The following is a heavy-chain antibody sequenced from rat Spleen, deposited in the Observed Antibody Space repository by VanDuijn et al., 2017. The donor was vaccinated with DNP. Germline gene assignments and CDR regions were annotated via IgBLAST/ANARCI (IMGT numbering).Heavy chain of an antibody. J-gene: IGHJ1*01. D-gene: IGHD1-10*01. CDR1: GFTFSDYA. Sequence: EVQLVESGGGLVQPGKSLKLSCAASGFTFSDYAMAWVRQSPKKGLEWVATIIYDGSGTYYRDSVKGRFTISRDNAKSTLYLQMESLRSEDTATYYCAKATNNWDWYFDFWGPGTMVTVSS. CDR3: AKATNNWDWYFDF. V-gene: IGHV5-17*01. CDR2: IIYDGSGT.